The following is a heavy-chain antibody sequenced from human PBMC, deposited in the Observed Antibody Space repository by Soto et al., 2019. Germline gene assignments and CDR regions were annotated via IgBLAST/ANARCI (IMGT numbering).Heavy chain of an antibody. CDR2: IYYSGST. D-gene: IGHD3-16*01. CDR3: ARRWGTTFDY. Sequence: SETLSLTCTVSGGSISNYYWSLIRQPPGKGLEWIGYIYYSGSTNYNPSLKSRVTISVDTSKNQFSLKLSSVTAADTAVYYCARRWGTTFDYWGQGTLVTVSS. CDR1: GGSISNYY. V-gene: IGHV4-59*08. J-gene: IGHJ4*02.